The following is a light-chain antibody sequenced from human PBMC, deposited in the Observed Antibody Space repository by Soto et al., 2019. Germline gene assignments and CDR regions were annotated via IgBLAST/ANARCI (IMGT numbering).Light chain of an antibody. V-gene: IGKV3-20*01. Sequence: IGLTQSPGTLSLSPGERATLSCRVSQSVGSSYLAWYQQKPGQAPRLLMYGASSRATGIPDRFNGSGSGTDFTLTISRLEPEDSAVYYCQQYSSAPRTFGQGTKVDI. CDR3: QQYSSAPRT. CDR1: QSVGSSY. CDR2: GAS. J-gene: IGKJ1*01.